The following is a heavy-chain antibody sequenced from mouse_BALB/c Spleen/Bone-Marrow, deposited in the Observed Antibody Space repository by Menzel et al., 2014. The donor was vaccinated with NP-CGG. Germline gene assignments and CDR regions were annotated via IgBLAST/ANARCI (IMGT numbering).Heavy chain of an antibody. J-gene: IGHJ4*01. Sequence: QVHVKQSGPELVKPGASVKMSCKASGYTFTDYIINWVKQRTGQGLEWIGEIYPGSGSIYYNEKFKGKATLTADKSSNTAYMQFSSLTSEDSAVYFCARSPNWDPYYAMDYWGQETSVTVSS. D-gene: IGHD4-1*01. CDR2: IYPGSGSI. V-gene: IGHV1-77*01. CDR3: ARSPNWDPYYAMDY. CDR1: GYTFTDYI.